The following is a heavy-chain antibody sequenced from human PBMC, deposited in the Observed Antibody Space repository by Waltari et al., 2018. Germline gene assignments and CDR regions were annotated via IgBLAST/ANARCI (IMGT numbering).Heavy chain of an antibody. J-gene: IGHJ4*02. V-gene: IGHV1-18*01. CDR1: GYHFISYS. CDR2: ISDNNGKT. Sequence: QVHLVQSGGELKTPGASVPVSCKASGYHFISYSFTWVRQAPGQGLEWMGWISDNNGKTNYAQKFQGRLTMTTDTSTSTAYMELRSLTSDDTAVYYCVRDGSGASFTFNYWGQGTLVTVSS. CDR3: VRDGSGASFTFNY. D-gene: IGHD2-8*02.